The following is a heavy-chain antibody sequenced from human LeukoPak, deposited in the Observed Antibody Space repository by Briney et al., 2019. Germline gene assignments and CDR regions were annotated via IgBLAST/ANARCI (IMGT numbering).Heavy chain of an antibody. CDR2: IYYSGST. CDR1: GGSISSYY. Sequence: SETLSLTCTVSGGSISSYYWSWIRQPPGKGLEWIGYIYYSGSTNYNPSLKSRVTISVDTSKNQFPLKLSSVTAADTAVYYCARDRYGDYAQWGQGTLVTVSS. V-gene: IGHV4-59*01. CDR3: ARDRYGDYAQ. J-gene: IGHJ4*02. D-gene: IGHD4-17*01.